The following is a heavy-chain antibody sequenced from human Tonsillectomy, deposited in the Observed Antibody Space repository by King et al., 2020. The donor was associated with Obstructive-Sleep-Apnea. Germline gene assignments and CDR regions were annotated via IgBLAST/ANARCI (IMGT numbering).Heavy chain of an antibody. CDR1: GFTFDDYA. V-gene: IGHV3-9*01. D-gene: IGHD3-10*01. CDR2: ISWNSGSI. Sequence: DVQLVQSGGGLVQPGRSLRLSCAASGFTFDDYAMHWVRQAPGKGLELVSGISWNSGSIGYADSLKGRFTISRDNAKNSLYLQMNSLRAEDTALYYCANLEFGEFRGDDAFDIWGQGTMVTVSS. J-gene: IGHJ3*02. CDR3: ANLEFGEFRGDDAFDI.